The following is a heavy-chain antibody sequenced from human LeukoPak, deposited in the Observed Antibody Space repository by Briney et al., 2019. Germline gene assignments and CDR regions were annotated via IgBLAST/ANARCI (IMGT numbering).Heavy chain of an antibody. V-gene: IGHV3-21*01. J-gene: IGHJ4*02. CDR1: VFTFSIYS. D-gene: IGHD1-26*01. Sequence: GGSLRLSCAPPVFTFSIYSTNCVRHTPEKGLECVSSISSSSRYIYYTDSAKGRFTISTDNAKNSLYLQMKSLRAEDTAVYYCARDRRVGATTGDYWGQGTLVTVSS. CDR2: ISSSSRYI. CDR3: ARDRRVGATTGDY.